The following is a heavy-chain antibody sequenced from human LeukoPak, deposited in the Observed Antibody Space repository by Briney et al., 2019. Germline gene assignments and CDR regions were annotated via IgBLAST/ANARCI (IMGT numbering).Heavy chain of an antibody. CDR2: INPNSGGT. D-gene: IGHD3-10*01. V-gene: IGHV1-2*04. Sequence: ASVKVSCKASGYTFTGYYMHWVRQAPGQGLEWMGWINPNSGGTNYAQKFQGWVTMTRDTSISTAYMELSRLKSDDTAVYYCARDYYGSGSYFSHFDYWGQGTLVTVSS. CDR1: GYTFTGYY. CDR3: ARDYYGSGSYFSHFDY. J-gene: IGHJ4*02.